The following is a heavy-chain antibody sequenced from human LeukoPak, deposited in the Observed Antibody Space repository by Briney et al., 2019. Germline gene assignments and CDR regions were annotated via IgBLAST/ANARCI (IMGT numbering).Heavy chain of an antibody. CDR3: AREGSEWLRLFDY. D-gene: IGHD5-12*01. Sequence: GGSLRLSCAASGFTVSSNYMSWVRQAPGKGLEWVSVIYSGGSTYYADSVKGRFTISRDNAKNSLYLQMNSLRAEDTAVYYCAREGSEWLRLFDYWGQGTLVTVSS. CDR1: GFTVSSNY. V-gene: IGHV3-53*01. J-gene: IGHJ4*02. CDR2: IYSGGST.